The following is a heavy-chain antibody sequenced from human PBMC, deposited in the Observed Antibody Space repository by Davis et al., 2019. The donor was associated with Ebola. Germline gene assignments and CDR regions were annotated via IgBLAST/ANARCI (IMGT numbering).Heavy chain of an antibody. CDR2: IKEDGSEK. J-gene: IGHJ6*02. CDR3: ARGSRNMDV. V-gene: IGHV3-7*03. CDR1: GFTFRSYW. Sequence: PGGSLRLSCEVSGFTFRSYWMSWVRQAPGKGLEWVAKIKEDGSEKLEVDSVKGRFTISRDNAKDSLYLQMNSLRAEDTAVYYCARGSRNMDVWGQGTTVTVSS.